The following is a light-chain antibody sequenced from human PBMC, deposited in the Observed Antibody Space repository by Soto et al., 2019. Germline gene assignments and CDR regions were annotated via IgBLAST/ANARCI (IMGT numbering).Light chain of an antibody. J-gene: IGKJ4*01. CDR1: QGVKTD. V-gene: IGKV1-17*01. CDR2: AAS. CDR3: LQHYSYPLT. Sequence: DIQMPQSPSTLSASVGDRVTITCRASQGVKTDLGWYQQKPGKAPKRLIYAASRLHSGVPSRFSGSGSGTEFTLTISSLQPEDLASYDCLQHYSYPLTFGGGTKVDIK.